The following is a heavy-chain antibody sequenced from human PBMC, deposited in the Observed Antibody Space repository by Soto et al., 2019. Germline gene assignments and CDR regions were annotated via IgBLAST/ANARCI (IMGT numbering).Heavy chain of an antibody. CDR3: ARLEGLATISYYFDF. Sequence: QLQLQESGPGLVKPSETLSLTCSVSDDSINSDKYYWGWIRQPPGKGLEWIGSIYYRGNAYYTPSLQPRVTISLDKSKSQFSLKLNSVTAADSAVYFCARLEGLATISYYFDFWGPGALVTVSS. V-gene: IGHV4-39*01. CDR2: IYYRGNA. CDR1: DDSINSDKYY. D-gene: IGHD3-9*01. J-gene: IGHJ4*02.